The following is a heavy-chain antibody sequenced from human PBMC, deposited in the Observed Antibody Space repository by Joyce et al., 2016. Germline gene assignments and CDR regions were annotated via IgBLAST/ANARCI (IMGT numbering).Heavy chain of an antibody. J-gene: IGHJ4*02. CDR3: AKDHKGDILLMVYGFDY. D-gene: IGHD2-8*01. CDR2: MSGSGRTI. Sequence: EVHLLESGGGLVQPGGSLRLSCAASGFTFSSYAMTWVRQATGKGLEWVSGMSGSGRTIYYADSVKGLFSISRDNSKNTLFLQMKSLRAEDTAVYYCAKDHKGDILLMVYGFDYWGQGTLVTVSS. V-gene: IGHV3-23*01. CDR1: GFTFSSYA.